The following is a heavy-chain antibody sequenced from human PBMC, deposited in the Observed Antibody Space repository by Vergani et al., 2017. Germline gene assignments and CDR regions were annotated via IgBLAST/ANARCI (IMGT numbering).Heavy chain of an antibody. D-gene: IGHD3-22*01. J-gene: IGHJ4*02. V-gene: IGHV1-2*02. Sequence: QVQLVQSGAEVKKPGASVKVSCKASRYTFTGYYMHWVRQAPGQGLEWMGWINPNSGGTNYAQKFQGRVTMTRDTSISTAYMELSRLRSDDTAVYYCARDQRSTYYYDSSGYYTYWGQGTLVTVSS. CDR2: INPNSGGT. CDR1: RYTFTGYY. CDR3: ARDQRSTYYYDSSGYYTY.